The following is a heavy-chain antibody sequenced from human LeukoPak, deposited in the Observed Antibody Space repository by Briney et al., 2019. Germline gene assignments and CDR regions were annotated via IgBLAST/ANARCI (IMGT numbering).Heavy chain of an antibody. CDR3: AREVSITGTTFDGDY. CDR1: GYTFTSYD. V-gene: IGHV1-8*01. D-gene: IGHD1-7*01. J-gene: IGHJ4*02. CDR2: MNPNSGNT. Sequence: ASVKVSCKASGYTFTSYDINWARQATGQGLEWMGWMNPNSGNTGYAQKFQGRVTMTRNTSISTAYMELSSLRSEDTAVYYCAREVSITGTTFDGDYWGQGTLVTVSS.